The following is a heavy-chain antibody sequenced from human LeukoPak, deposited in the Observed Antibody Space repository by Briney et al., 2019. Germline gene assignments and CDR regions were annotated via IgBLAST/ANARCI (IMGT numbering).Heavy chain of an antibody. V-gene: IGHV3-20*04. D-gene: IGHD2-2*01. J-gene: IGHJ3*02. CDR2: INWSGGST. CDR3: VKEIKVREFSTSGALEI. CDR1: GFTFHDYG. Sequence: PGRSLRLSCAASGFTFHDYGMSWVRQSPGKGLEWVSAINWSGGSTGYADSVKGRFTISRDNAKNSLYLEMNSLRAEDMALYYCVKEIKVREFSTSGALEIWGQGTMVTVSS.